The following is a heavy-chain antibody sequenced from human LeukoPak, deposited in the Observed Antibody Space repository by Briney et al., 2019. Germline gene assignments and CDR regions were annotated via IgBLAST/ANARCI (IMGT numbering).Heavy chain of an antibody. J-gene: IGHJ4*02. D-gene: IGHD2-2*01. CDR3: AKGPTSWYYFDY. V-gene: IGHV3-23*01. Sequence: GGSLRLSCVASGVTLSSYAMSWARQAPGKGLEWVSGISSSGSGGNTYYADSVKGRFTISRDSSKNTLFLHMNTLRAEDTAIYYCAKGPTSWYYFDYWGQGTLVTVSS. CDR2: ISSSGSGGNT. CDR1: GVTLSSYA.